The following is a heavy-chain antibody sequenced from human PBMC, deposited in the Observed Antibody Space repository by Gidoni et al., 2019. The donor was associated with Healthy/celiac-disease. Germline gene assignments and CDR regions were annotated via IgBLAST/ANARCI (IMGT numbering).Heavy chain of an antibody. CDR1: GFTFSSYG. V-gene: IGHV3-33*01. Sequence: LSCAASGFTFSSYGMHWVRQAPGKGLEWVAVIWYDGSNKYYADSVKGRFTISRDNSKNTLYLQMNSLRAEDTAVYYCARDGWSYGDYLDYWGQGTLVTVSS. CDR2: IWYDGSNK. D-gene: IGHD4-17*01. J-gene: IGHJ4*02. CDR3: ARDGWSYGDYLDY.